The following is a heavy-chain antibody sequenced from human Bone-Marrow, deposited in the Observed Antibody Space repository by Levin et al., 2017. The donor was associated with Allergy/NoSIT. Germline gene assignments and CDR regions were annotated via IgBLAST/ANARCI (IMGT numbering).Heavy chain of an antibody. CDR2: INSDGSST. V-gene: IGHV3-74*01. J-gene: IGHJ6*02. CDR1: GFTFSSYW. D-gene: IGHD5-18*01. CDR3: ARDNSVREDTAMAPYYYYYGMDV. Sequence: GESLKISCAASGFTFSSYWMHWVRQAPGKGLVWVSRINSDGSSTSYADSVKGRFTISRDNAKNTLYLQMNSLRAEDTAVYYCARDNSVREDTAMAPYYYYYGMDVWGQGTTVTVSS.